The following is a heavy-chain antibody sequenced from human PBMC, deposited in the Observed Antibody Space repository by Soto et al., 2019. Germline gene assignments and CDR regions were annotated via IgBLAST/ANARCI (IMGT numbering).Heavy chain of an antibody. CDR3: ARVMVPEYNWFDP. Sequence: SETLSLTCTVSGGSISSYYWSWIRQPPGKGLEWIGYIYYSGSTNYNPSLKSRVTISVDTSKNQFSLKLSSVTAADTAVYYCARVMVPEYNWFDPWGQGTLVTVSS. CDR1: GGSISSYY. J-gene: IGHJ5*02. CDR2: IYYSGST. V-gene: IGHV4-59*01. D-gene: IGHD2-8*01.